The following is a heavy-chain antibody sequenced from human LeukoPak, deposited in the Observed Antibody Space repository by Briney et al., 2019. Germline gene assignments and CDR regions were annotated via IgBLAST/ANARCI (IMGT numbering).Heavy chain of an antibody. CDR3: ARERRCSSTSCYMRRLNPLGY. V-gene: IGHV3-30-3*01. CDR1: GFTFSSYA. D-gene: IGHD2-2*02. CDR2: ISYDGSNK. J-gene: IGHJ4*02. Sequence: PGGSLRLSCAASGFTFSSYAMHWVRQAPGKGLEWVAVISYDGSNKYYADSVKGRFTISRDNSKNTLYLQMNSLRAEDTAVYYCARERRCSSTSCYMRRLNPLGYWGQGTLVTVSS.